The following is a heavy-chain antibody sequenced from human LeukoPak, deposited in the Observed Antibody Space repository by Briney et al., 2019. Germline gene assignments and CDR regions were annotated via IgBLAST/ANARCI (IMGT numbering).Heavy chain of an antibody. J-gene: IGHJ4*02. V-gene: IGHV3-33*01. CDR2: IWYDDNNK. D-gene: IGHD6-13*01. CDR3: ARRIAAAGFDY. CDR1: RFTFSSDG. Sequence: GGSLRLSCAASRFTFSSDGMHWVRQAPSKGLEWVALIWYDDNNKYYADSVKGRFIISRDNSKDTLFLQMNSLRVEDTAVYYCARRIAAAGFDYWGQGTLVTVSS.